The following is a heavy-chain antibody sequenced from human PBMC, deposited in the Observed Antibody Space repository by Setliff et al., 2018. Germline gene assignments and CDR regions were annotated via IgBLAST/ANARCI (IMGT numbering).Heavy chain of an antibody. J-gene: IGHJ3*02. D-gene: IGHD3-3*01. V-gene: IGHV4-34*01. Sequence: SETLSLTCTVYGGSFSDYYWGWIRQPPGKGLEWIAEINHRGSTNYNPSLKSRVTISVDTSKNQFSLRLSSVTAADTAVYYCASPRRDDLDTPFDAFDIWGRGTMVTVSS. CDR1: GGSFSDYY. CDR2: INHRGST. CDR3: ASPRRDDLDTPFDAFDI.